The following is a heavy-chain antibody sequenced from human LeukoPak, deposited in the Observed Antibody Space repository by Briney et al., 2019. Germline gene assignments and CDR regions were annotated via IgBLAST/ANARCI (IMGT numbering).Heavy chain of an antibody. CDR1: GGSISSYY. J-gene: IGHJ5*02. Sequence: SETLSLTCTVSGGSISSYYWSWIRQPPGKGLEWIGSIYYSGSTYYNPSLKSRVTISVDTSKNQFSLKLSSVTAADTAVYYCARIRFLEWLTDWFDPWGQGTLVTVSS. CDR2: IYYSGST. D-gene: IGHD3-3*01. V-gene: IGHV4-39*01. CDR3: ARIRFLEWLTDWFDP.